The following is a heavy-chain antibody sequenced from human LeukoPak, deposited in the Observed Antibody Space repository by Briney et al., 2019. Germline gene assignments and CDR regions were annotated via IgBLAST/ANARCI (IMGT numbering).Heavy chain of an antibody. Sequence: SETLSLTCTVSGGSISSSSYYWGWIRQPPGKGLEWIGSIYYSGSTYYNPSLKSRVTISVDTSKNQFSLKLSSVTAADTAVYYCASSPRIGIAAAPSYMDVWGKGTTVTVSS. CDR1: GGSISSSSYY. D-gene: IGHD6-13*01. V-gene: IGHV4-39*01. J-gene: IGHJ6*03. CDR2: IYYSGST. CDR3: ASSPRIGIAAAPSYMDV.